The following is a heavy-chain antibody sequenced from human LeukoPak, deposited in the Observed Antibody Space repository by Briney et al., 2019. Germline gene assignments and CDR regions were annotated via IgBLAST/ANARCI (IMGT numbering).Heavy chain of an antibody. Sequence: GGSLRLSCSASGFTFTNAWMSWVRQAPGKGLEWIGRIKTKADGGTADYAAPVKGRFTISRDDSKNTVYLQMNSLKSEDTAVYYCARGGVAAYFDYWGQGTLVTVSS. CDR1: GFTFTNAW. J-gene: IGHJ4*02. CDR3: ARGGVAAYFDY. V-gene: IGHV3-15*01. D-gene: IGHD3-16*01. CDR2: IKTKADGGTA.